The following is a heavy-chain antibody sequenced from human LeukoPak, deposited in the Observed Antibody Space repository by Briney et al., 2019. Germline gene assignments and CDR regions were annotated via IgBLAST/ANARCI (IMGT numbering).Heavy chain of an antibody. V-gene: IGHV3-33*01. J-gene: IGHJ4*02. Sequence: GGSLRLSCAASGFSFSSYGMQWVRQAPGKGLEWVAVIWYDGSNNNYADSVKGRFTISRDNSKNMLYLQMNSLRVEDTAVYYCASHGGLWGQGTLVTVSS. D-gene: IGHD5-12*01. CDR2: IWYDGSNN. CDR3: ASHGGL. CDR1: GFSFSSYG.